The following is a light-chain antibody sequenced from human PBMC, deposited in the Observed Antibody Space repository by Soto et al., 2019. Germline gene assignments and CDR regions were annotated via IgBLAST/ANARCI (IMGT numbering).Light chain of an antibody. CDR1: SSDIGAYYY. J-gene: IGLJ1*01. CDR3: CSYTTSSTYV. V-gene: IGLV2-14*01. Sequence: QSALTQPASVSGSPGQSITIPCTGTSSDIGAYYYIFWYQQHPGKAPKVMIYDVSSRPSGVSNRFSGSKSGNTASLTISGLQAEDEADYYCCSYTTSSTYVFGTGTKVTVL. CDR2: DVS.